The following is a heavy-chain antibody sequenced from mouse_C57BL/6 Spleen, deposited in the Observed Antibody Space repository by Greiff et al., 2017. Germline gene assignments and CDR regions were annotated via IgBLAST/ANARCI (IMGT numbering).Heavy chain of an antibody. D-gene: IGHD2-1*01. CDR1: GYTFPDHY. Sequence: EVQLQQSGPVLVKPGASVKMSCKASGYTFPDHYMNWVKQSHGKSLEWIGVINPYNGGTSYNQKFKGKATLTVDKTYSTAYLELNSLTSEDSAVYYCARDGKPYYYAMDHWGQGTSVTVSS. V-gene: IGHV1-19*01. J-gene: IGHJ4*01. CDR3: ARDGKPYYYAMDH. CDR2: INPYNGGT.